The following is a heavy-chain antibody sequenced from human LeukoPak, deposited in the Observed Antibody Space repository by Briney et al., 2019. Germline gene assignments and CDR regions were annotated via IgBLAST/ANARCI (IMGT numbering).Heavy chain of an antibody. Sequence: ASVKVSCKAPGYTFTSYAMHWVRQAPGQRLEWMGWINAGNGNTKYSQKFQGRVTITRDTSASTAYMELSSLRSEDTAVYYCASSSSGWYAFDIWGQGTMVTVSS. J-gene: IGHJ3*02. CDR3: ASSSSGWYAFDI. V-gene: IGHV1-3*01. D-gene: IGHD6-19*01. CDR2: INAGNGNT. CDR1: GYTFTSYA.